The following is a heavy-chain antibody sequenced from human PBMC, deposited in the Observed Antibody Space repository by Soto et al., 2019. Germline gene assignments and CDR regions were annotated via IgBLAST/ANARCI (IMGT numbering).Heavy chain of an antibody. Sequence: QVQLVQSGAEVKKPGSSVKVSCKASGGTFSRYAINWVRQAPGQGLEWMGGIIPMFGTANYAQEFQGRVTITADESTNTGYMELRSLISEDTAVYYCARDGTLYDSSGYYYLYWGQGTLVTVSS. J-gene: IGHJ4*02. CDR2: IIPMFGTA. CDR1: GGTFSRYA. CDR3: ARDGTLYDSSGYYYLY. V-gene: IGHV1-69*01. D-gene: IGHD3-22*01.